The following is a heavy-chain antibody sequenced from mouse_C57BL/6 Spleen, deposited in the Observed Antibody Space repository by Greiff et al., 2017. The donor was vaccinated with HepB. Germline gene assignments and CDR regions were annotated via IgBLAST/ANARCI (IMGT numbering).Heavy chain of an antibody. D-gene: IGHD1-1*01. CDR3: ARYGDGQGAMDY. J-gene: IGHJ4*01. V-gene: IGHV1-80*01. CDR1: GYAFSSYW. CDR2: IYPGDGDT. Sequence: VQLQQSGAELVKPGASVKISCKASGYAFSSYWMNWVKQRPGKGLEWIGQIYPGDGDTNYNGKFKGKATLTADKSSSTAYMQLSSLTSEDSAVYFCARYGDGQGAMDYWGQGTSVTVSS.